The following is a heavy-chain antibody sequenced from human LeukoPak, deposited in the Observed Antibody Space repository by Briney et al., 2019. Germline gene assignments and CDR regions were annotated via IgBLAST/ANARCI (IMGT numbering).Heavy chain of an antibody. CDR2: ISSSGSTI. V-gene: IGHV3-48*03. Sequence: TGGSLRLSCAASGFTFSSYEMNWVRQAPGKGLEWVSYISSSGSTIYYADSVKGRFTISRDNSKNSLYLQMNSLRTEDTALYYCAKDHQKSGGEYSSSSWSYFDYWGQGTLVTVSS. J-gene: IGHJ4*02. CDR3: AKDHQKSGGEYSSSSWSYFDY. D-gene: IGHD6-6*01. CDR1: GFTFSSYE.